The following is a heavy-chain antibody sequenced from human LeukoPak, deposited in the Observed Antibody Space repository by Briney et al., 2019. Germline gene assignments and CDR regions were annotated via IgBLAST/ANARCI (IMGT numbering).Heavy chain of an antibody. Sequence: GGSLRLSCAASGFTVSSNYMSWVRQAPGKGLEWVSVIYSGGSTFYADSVKGRFTISRDNSKNTLYLQMNSLRAEDTAVYYCARDRLVLFKYCSGGSCYSDYYGMDVWGQGTTVTVSS. CDR3: ARDRLVLFKYCSGGSCYSDYYGMDV. CDR2: IYSGGST. V-gene: IGHV3-53*01. J-gene: IGHJ6*02. D-gene: IGHD2-15*01. CDR1: GFTVSSNY.